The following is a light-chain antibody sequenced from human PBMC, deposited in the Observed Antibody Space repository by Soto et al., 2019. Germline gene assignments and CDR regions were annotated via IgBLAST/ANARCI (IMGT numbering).Light chain of an antibody. J-gene: IGKJ4*01. Sequence: EIVMTRSPATLSVSPGERATLSCRASQSVSSSLAWYQQKPGQAPRLLIYGASSRATGIPARFSGSGSETDFTLTISSLEPEDSAVYYCQQRSNWPSLTFGGGTKVDIK. CDR3: QQRSNWPSLT. CDR2: GAS. V-gene: IGKV3-11*01. CDR1: QSVSSS.